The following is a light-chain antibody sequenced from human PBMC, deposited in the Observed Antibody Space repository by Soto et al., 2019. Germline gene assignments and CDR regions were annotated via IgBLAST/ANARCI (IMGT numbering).Light chain of an antibody. CDR1: SSDVGTYNL. Sequence: QSALTQPAAVSGSPGQSITISCTGTSSDVGTYNLVSWYQQYPGKAPKLMIYATSKRPSGVSNRFSGSKSGDTASLTISGLQAVDEADYYCTSFARGSTLVFGGGTKVTVL. V-gene: IGLV2-23*01. CDR2: ATS. CDR3: TSFARGSTLV. J-gene: IGLJ3*02.